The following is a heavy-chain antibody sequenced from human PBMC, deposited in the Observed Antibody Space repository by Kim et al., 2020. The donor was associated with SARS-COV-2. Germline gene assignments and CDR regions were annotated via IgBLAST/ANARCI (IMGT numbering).Heavy chain of an antibody. J-gene: IGHJ4*02. Sequence: ADSVQGRFTISRVNSKNTLYLQMDSLRAEETAVYDCAKDVYYERRATFDYWGQGTLVTVSS. V-gene: IGHV3-33*06. CDR3: AKDVYYERRATFDY. D-gene: IGHD3-22*01.